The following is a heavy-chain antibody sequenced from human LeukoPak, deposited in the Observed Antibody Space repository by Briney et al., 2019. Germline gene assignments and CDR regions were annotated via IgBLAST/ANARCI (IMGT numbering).Heavy chain of an antibody. CDR1: GGTLSSYA. CDR3: ARDDYYGPGKGPRAFDY. J-gene: IGHJ4*02. V-gene: IGHV1-69*05. Sequence: ASVKVSCKASGGTLSSYAISWVRQAPGQGLEWMGGIIPIFGTANYAQKFQGRVTITTDESTSTAYMELSSLRSEDTAVYYCARDDYYGPGKGPRAFDYWGQGTLVTVSS. D-gene: IGHD3-10*01. CDR2: IIPIFGTA.